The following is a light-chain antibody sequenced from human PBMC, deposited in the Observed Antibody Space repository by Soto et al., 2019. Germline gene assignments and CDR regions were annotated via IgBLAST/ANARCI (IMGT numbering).Light chain of an antibody. CDR3: QQYNTYPLT. J-gene: IGKJ4*01. CDR1: QSISTW. Sequence: DIQMTHSPSTLSASVGDRVTITCRASQSISTWLAWYQQKAGKAPKLLLYKASSLEGGVPSRFSGSGSGTEFNITISSLQTDDFATYYCQQYNTYPLTFGGGTTVDIK. V-gene: IGKV1-5*03. CDR2: KAS.